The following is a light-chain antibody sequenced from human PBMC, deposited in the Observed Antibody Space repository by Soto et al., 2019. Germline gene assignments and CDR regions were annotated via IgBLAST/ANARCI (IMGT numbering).Light chain of an antibody. Sequence: DIQMTQSPSTLSASVGDRVTITCRASQNINSWLAWYQQKPGKAPNLLIYDASTLESGVPSRFSGSGSGTEFTLTISSLQPEDFATYYCQQFHSFSRTFGQGTKGDTK. CDR2: DAS. CDR3: QQFHSFSRT. V-gene: IGKV1-5*01. J-gene: IGKJ1*01. CDR1: QNINSW.